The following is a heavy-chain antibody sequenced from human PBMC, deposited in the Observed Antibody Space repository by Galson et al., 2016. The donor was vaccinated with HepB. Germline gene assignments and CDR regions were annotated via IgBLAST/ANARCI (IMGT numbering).Heavy chain of an antibody. Sequence: SLRLSCAVSGFSLSEYGMNWVRQAPGKGLERVSGISGRDYNTYNADSVKGRFIISRDTSKNTLYLQMRSLRAEDTAVYYCARLEPTAEDYLRGYFDSWGQGTLVTVSS. CDR3: ARLEPTAEDYLRGYFDS. CDR1: GFSLSEYG. CDR2: ISGRDYNT. J-gene: IGHJ4*02. V-gene: IGHV3-23*01. D-gene: IGHD3-10*01.